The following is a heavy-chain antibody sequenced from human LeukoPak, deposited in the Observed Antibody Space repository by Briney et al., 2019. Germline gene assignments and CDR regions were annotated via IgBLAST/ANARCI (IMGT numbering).Heavy chain of an antibody. CDR3: ARGPYCSSTSCFNWFDP. Sequence: SETLSLTCTVSGGSISSSSYYWGWIRQPPGKGLEWIGEINHSGSTNYNPSLKSRVTISVDTSKNQFSLKLSSVTAADTAVYYCARGPYCSSTSCFNWFDPWGQGTLVTVSS. J-gene: IGHJ5*02. CDR2: INHSGST. D-gene: IGHD2-2*01. V-gene: IGHV4-39*07. CDR1: GGSISSSSYY.